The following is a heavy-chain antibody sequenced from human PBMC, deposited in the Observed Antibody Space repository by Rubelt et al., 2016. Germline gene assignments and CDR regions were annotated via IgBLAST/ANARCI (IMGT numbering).Heavy chain of an antibody. CDR3: ARSTSWFGRGAINV. J-gene: IGHJ6*02. CDR1: GGSISSYY. D-gene: IGHD2-2*02. CDR2: ISYTGST. V-gene: IGHV4-59*12. Sequence: QVQLQESGPGLVKPSETLSLTCTVSGGSISSYYWSWIRQPPGQGLEWIGYISYTGSTTYHPSLKSRVATSVDTSKNQFSLKWNLVTAADTAVYYCARSTSWFGRGAINVWGQGTTVTVSS.